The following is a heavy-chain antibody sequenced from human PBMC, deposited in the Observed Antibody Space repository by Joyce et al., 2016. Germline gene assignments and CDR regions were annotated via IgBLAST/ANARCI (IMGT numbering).Heavy chain of an antibody. Sequence: EVQLVESGGGLIQPGGSLRLSCAASGLTDSNNYMTWVRQATGKGLGWVSFIYSGGDTYYADSVKGRFTISRDKNTLYLQMNSLRVEDTAVYYCARVPGFHWGQGTLVTVSP. CDR1: GLTDSNNY. CDR2: IYSGGDT. J-gene: IGHJ4*02. CDR3: ARVPGFH. V-gene: IGHV3-53*01.